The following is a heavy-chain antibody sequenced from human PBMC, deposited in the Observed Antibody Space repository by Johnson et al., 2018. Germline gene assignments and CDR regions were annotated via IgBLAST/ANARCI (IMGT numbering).Heavy chain of an antibody. CDR1: GGSISSYY. D-gene: IGHD3-3*01. V-gene: IGHV4-59*01. J-gene: IGHJ6*02. CDR2: IYYSGST. CDR3: ARANTISAYYYGMDV. Sequence: QVQLQESGPGLVKPSETLSLTCTVSGGSISSYYWSWIRQPPGKGLEWIGYIYYSGSTNYNPSLKSRVTISVDTSKNQFSLKLSSVPAADTAVYYCARANTISAYYYGMDVWGQGTTVTVSS.